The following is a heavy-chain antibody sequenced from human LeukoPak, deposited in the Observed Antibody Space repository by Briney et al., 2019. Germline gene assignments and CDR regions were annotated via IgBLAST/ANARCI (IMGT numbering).Heavy chain of an antibody. CDR2: IRYDGSNK. CDR3: ARGAGYFRKEV. D-gene: IGHD2/OR15-2a*01. CDR1: GFTFSSYG. Sequence: GGSLRLSCAASGFTFSSYGMHWVRQAPGKGLEWVAFIRYDGSNKYYADSVKGRFTISRDNAKNSLYLQMNSLRDEDTAVYYCARGAGYFRKEVWGRGTTVIVSS. J-gene: IGHJ6*04. V-gene: IGHV3-30*02.